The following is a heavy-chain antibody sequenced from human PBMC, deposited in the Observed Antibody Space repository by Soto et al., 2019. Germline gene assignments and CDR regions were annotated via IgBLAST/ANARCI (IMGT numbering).Heavy chain of an antibody. CDR2: TIPIFGTA. CDR1: GGTFSSYA. Sequence: QVQLVQSGAEVKKPGSSVKVSCKASGGTFSSYAISWVRQAPGQGLEWMGGTIPIFGTANYAQKFQGRVTITADESPSTAYMELSRLRSEDKAVYYCSRDARGGRYENNWFDPWGQGALVTVSS. V-gene: IGHV1-69*12. CDR3: SRDARGGRYENNWFDP. J-gene: IGHJ5*02. D-gene: IGHD1-26*01.